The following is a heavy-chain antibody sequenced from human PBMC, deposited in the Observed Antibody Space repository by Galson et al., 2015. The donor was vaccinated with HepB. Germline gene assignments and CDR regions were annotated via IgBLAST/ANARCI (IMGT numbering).Heavy chain of an antibody. V-gene: IGHV3-30*18. CDR1: GFTFSSYG. CDR3: AKVAQWFRKSMGWDYMDV. CDR2: ISYDGSNK. Sequence: SLRLSCAASGFTFSSYGMHWVRQAPGKGLEWVAVISYDGSNKYYADSVKGRFTISRDNSKNTLYLQMNSLRAEDTAVYYCAKVAQWFRKSMGWDYMDVWGKGTTVTVSS. J-gene: IGHJ6*03. D-gene: IGHD3-10*01.